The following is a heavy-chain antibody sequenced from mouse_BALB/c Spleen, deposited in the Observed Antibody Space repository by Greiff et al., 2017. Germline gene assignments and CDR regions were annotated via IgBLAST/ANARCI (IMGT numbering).Heavy chain of an antibody. CDR1: GFNIKDTY. J-gene: IGHJ4*01. CDR3: AREATTVPSMDY. Sequence: EVMLVESGAELVKPGASVKLSCTASGFNIKDTYMHWVKQRPEQGLEWIGRIDPANGNTKYDPKFQGKATITADTSSNTAYLQLSSLTSEDTAVYYCAREATTVPSMDYWGQGTSVTVSS. D-gene: IGHD1-1*01. CDR2: IDPANGNT. V-gene: IGHV14-3*02.